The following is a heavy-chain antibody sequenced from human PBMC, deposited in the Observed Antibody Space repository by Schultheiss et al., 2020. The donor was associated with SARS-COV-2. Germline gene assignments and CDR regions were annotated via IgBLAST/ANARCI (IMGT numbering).Heavy chain of an antibody. V-gene: IGHV4-38-2*01. D-gene: IGHD5-12*01. J-gene: IGHJ6*02. CDR2: IYYSGST. CDR3: ARGGGYDAIYYFYAMDV. CDR1: GYSISSGYY. Sequence: SETLSLTCAVSGYSISSGYYWGWIRQPPGKGLEWIGYIYYSGSTYYNPSLKSRVTISVDTSKNQFSLKLSSVTAADTAVYYCARGGGYDAIYYFYAMDVWGQGTTVTVSS.